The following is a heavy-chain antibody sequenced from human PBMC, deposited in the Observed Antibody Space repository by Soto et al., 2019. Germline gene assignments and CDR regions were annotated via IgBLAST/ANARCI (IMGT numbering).Heavy chain of an antibody. D-gene: IGHD4-17*01. CDR1: GFTFSSYG. Sequence: GGSLRLSCAASGFTFSSYGMHWVRQAPGKGLEWVAVIWYDGSNKYYADSVKGRFTISRDNSKNTLYLQMNSLRAEDTAVYYCARIMTTVTTTDYLGQGTLVTVSS. CDR2: IWYDGSNK. V-gene: IGHV3-33*01. CDR3: ARIMTTVTTTDY. J-gene: IGHJ4*02.